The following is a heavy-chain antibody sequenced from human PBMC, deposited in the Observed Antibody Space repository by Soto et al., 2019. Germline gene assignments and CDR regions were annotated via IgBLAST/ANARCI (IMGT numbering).Heavy chain of an antibody. CDR3: DTSPPPRCSVYYYYHYGMEV. V-gene: IGHV1-24*01. D-gene: IGHD4-17*01. J-gene: IGHJ6*02. Sequence: ASVKVSCKVSGYTLTELSMHWVRQAPGKGLEWMGGFDPEDGETIYAQKFQGRVTMTEDTSTDTAYMELSSLRSEDTAVYYCDTSPPPRCSVYYYYHYGMEVSREGPQVTVS. CDR2: FDPEDGET. CDR1: GYTLTELS.